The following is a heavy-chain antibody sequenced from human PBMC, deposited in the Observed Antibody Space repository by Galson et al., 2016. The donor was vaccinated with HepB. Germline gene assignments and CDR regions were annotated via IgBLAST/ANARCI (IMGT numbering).Heavy chain of an antibody. CDR1: GFTFDIFA. CDR3: AKSPPAYCMSTTCYLHAFDI. CDR2: ISSRGGST. V-gene: IGHV3-23*01. Sequence: SLRLSCAASGFTFDIFAMNWVRQAPGKGLQWVSSISSRGGSTYYGDSVKGRFTISRDNSKNTLYLEMRDLRAEDTALYFCAKSPPAYCMSTTCYLHAFDIWGLGTVVTVSS. D-gene: IGHD2-21*01. J-gene: IGHJ3*02.